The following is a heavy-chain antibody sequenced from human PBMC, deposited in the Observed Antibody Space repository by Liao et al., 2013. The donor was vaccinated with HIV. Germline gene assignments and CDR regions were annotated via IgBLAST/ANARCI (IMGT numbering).Heavy chain of an antibody. CDR3: ARETIARMHFDS. V-gene: IGHV4-61*02. D-gene: IGHD2-21*01. CDR1: GGSIGSAGYY. Sequence: QMQLQESGPGLVKPSQTLSLTCTVSGGSIGSAGYYWSWIRQPAGKGLEWIGRIYTSGSTNYNPSLKSRVTISVDTSKNQFSLRLTSVTAADTAVYYCARETIARMHFDSWGQGTLVTVSS. CDR2: IYTSGST. J-gene: IGHJ4*02.